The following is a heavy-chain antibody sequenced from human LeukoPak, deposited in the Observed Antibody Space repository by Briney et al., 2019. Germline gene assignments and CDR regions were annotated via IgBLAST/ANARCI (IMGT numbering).Heavy chain of an antibody. CDR1: GYTFSSYS. CDR3: ARLRRNSDRSGYYSYYDY. V-gene: IGHV3-21*01. D-gene: IGHD3-22*01. Sequence: GGSLTLPCAASGYTFSSYSINWVRQPPAKGLEWVSSISVGSSYIYYAVSVRDGRSHLTSDARNSLYLQMDSLRGDDTAVYYCARLRRNSDRSGYYSYYDYWGQGTLVTVSS. CDR2: ISVGSSYI. J-gene: IGHJ4*02.